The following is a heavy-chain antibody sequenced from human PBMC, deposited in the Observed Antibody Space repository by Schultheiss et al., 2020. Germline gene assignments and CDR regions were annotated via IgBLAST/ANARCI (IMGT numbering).Heavy chain of an antibody. D-gene: IGHD4-17*01. CDR2: IDPGNGAT. J-gene: IGHJ5*02. CDR1: GGTFSSYA. V-gene: IGHV1-2*02. Sequence: ASVKVSCKASGGTFSSYAISWVRQAPGQGLEWMGWIDPGNGATNYAQKFQGRVTMTSDTSIITAYMELSSLTSDDTAVYYCARDSGSTLTTFGPPGHPWGQGTLVT. CDR3: ARDSGSTLTTFGPPGHP.